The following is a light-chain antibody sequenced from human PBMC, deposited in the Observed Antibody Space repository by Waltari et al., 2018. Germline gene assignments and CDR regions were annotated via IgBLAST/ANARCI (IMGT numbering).Light chain of an antibody. V-gene: IGLV2-11*01. J-gene: IGLJ2*01. Sequence: QSALTQPRSVSGSPGQSFTISCTGTSSDVGGYDYVSWYQQHPGKAPKLMIYDVNKRPSGVPDRFSGSKSGNTASLTISGLQADDEADYYCCSYAGSQTSVFGGGTKVTVL. CDR2: DVN. CDR1: SSDVGGYDY. CDR3: CSYAGSQTSV.